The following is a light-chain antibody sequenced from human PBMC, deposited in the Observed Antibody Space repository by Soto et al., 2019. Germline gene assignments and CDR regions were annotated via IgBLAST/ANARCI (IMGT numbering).Light chain of an antibody. CDR3: QQSNWFPRT. V-gene: IGKV1-12*01. CDR1: EITYSW. Sequence: HVTHSPSSLSASVGHRVTITCRASEITYSWSAWFQQREGKAPKLLIYDTFSLQSGVSSQFMFSGFGPDFTVTITRLRPEDFGSYYGQQSNWFPRTFGGGTKV. J-gene: IGKJ4*01. CDR2: DTF.